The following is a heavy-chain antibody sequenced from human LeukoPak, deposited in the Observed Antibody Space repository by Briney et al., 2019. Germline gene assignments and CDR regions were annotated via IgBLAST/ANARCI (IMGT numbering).Heavy chain of an antibody. CDR1: GGTFSSYA. Sequence: GASVKVSCKASGGTFSSYAISWVRQAPGQGLEWMGRINPNSGGTNYAQKFQGRVTMTRDTSISTAYMELSRLRSDDTAVYYCARDRYKEAFDIWGQGTMVTVSS. V-gene: IGHV1-2*06. D-gene: IGHD3-16*02. J-gene: IGHJ3*02. CDR3: ARDRYKEAFDI. CDR2: INPNSGGT.